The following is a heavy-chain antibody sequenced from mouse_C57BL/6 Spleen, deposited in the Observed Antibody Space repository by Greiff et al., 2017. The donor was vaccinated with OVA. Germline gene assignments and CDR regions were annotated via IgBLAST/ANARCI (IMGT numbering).Heavy chain of an antibody. J-gene: IGHJ4*01. D-gene: IGHD1-1*01. V-gene: IGHV1-81*01. CDR1: GYTFTSYG. Sequence: QVQLQQSGAELARPGASVKLSCKASGYTFTSYGISWVKQRTGQGLEWIGEIYPRSGNTYYNEKFKGKATLTGDKSSSTAYMELRSLTSEDSAVYFCARGRTVEAKDYYAMDYWGQGTSVTVSS. CDR2: IYPRSGNT. CDR3: ARGRTVEAKDYYAMDY.